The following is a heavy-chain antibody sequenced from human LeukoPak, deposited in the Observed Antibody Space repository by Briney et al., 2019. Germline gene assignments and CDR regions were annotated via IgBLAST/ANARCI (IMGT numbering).Heavy chain of an antibody. J-gene: IGHJ4*02. CDR1: GFTLSSYA. V-gene: IGHV3-23*01. CDR2: ISDSGNT. D-gene: IGHD3-10*01. CDR3: ERSLTMVRGYDY. Sequence: PGGSLRLSCAASGFTLSSYAMSWVRQAPGKGLEWVSAISDSGNTYHADSVKGRFTISRDSSKNTLYLQMNSLRAEDTAVYYCERSLTMVRGYDYWGQGTLVTVSS.